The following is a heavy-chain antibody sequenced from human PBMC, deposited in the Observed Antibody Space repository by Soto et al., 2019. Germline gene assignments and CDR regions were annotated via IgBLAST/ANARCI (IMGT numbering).Heavy chain of an antibody. D-gene: IGHD3-3*01. CDR3: AKDKDTTIFGVVIKLFDY. CDR2: ISGSGGST. V-gene: IGHV3-23*01. J-gene: IGHJ4*02. Sequence: GGSLRLSCAASGFTFSSYAMSWVRQAPGKGLEWVSAISGSGGSTYYADSVKGRFTISRDNSKNTLYLQMNSLRAEDTAVYYCAKDKDTTIFGVVIKLFDYWGQGTLVTVSS. CDR1: GFTFSSYA.